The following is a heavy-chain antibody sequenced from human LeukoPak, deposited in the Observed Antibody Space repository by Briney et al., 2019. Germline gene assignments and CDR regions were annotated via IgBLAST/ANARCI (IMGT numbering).Heavy chain of an antibody. CDR1: GFSVSTNY. J-gene: IGHJ4*02. CDR3: ARESGYSTTWYAYYFDS. CDR2: IHGDETT. V-gene: IGHV3-66*02. Sequence: PGGSLRLSCAASGFSVSTNYMSWVRQAPGKGREWVSVIHGDETTYYADSVKDRFTVSRDDSKNTVYLQMNSLRPEDTAVYYCARESGYSTTWYAYYFDSWGQGTLVTVSS. D-gene: IGHD2-2*01.